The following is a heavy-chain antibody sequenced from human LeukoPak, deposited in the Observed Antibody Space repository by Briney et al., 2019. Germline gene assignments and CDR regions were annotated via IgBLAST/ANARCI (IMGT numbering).Heavy chain of an antibody. J-gene: IGHJ1*01. CDR3: AREDLYNYPLDF. D-gene: IGHD5-24*01. CDR1: GYTFNDYY. CDR2: MNPNNGDT. V-gene: IGHV1-2*02. Sequence: ASVKVSCRASGYTFNDYYLHWVRQAPGQGLEWMGWMNPNNGDTNFAQKFQGRVTMTRDTSIDTAYMELSRLRSDDTAVYYCAREDLYNYPLDFWGQGTLVTVSS.